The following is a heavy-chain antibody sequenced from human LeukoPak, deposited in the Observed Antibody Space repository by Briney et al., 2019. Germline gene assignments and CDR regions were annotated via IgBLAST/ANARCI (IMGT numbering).Heavy chain of an antibody. D-gene: IGHD2-21*02. V-gene: IGHV1-69*06. CDR2: IIPIFGTA. Sequence: GSSVKVSCKASGGTFSSYAISWVRQAPGQGLEWMGGIIPIFGTANYAQKFQGRVTITADKSTSTAYMELSSLRSDDTAVYYCARVPWMRWVTVPCFDYWGQGTLVTVSS. J-gene: IGHJ4*02. CDR1: GGTFSSYA. CDR3: ARVPWMRWVTVPCFDY.